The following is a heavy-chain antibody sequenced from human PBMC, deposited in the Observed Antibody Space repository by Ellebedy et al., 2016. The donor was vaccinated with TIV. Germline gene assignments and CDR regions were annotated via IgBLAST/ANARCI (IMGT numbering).Heavy chain of an antibody. D-gene: IGHD2-15*01. CDR3: AKDPYCSGGSCYSDPADY. Sequence: GGSLRLSXAASGFTFSSYAMSWVRQAPGKGLEWVSAISGSGGSTYYADSVKGRFTISRDNSKNTLYLQMNSLRAEDTAVYYCAKDPYCSGGSCYSDPADYWGQGTLVTVSS. J-gene: IGHJ4*02. CDR2: ISGSGGST. V-gene: IGHV3-23*01. CDR1: GFTFSSYA.